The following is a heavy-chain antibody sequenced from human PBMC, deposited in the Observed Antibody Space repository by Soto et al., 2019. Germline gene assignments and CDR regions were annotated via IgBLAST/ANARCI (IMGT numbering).Heavy chain of an antibody. CDR3: VRTAREGAVAPHWFDR. D-gene: IGHD2-21*02. V-gene: IGHV4-30-4*01. J-gene: IGHJ5*02. Sequence: SETLSLTCTVSGASIRSTDYYWSWIRQAPGKGLEWIGYVYYTGSTYYNPSLMSRLTISVDTSKNQFSLKLTSVTAAETAVYYCVRTAREGAVAPHWFDRWGHGTQVTVPS. CDR2: VYYTGST. CDR1: GASIRSTDYY.